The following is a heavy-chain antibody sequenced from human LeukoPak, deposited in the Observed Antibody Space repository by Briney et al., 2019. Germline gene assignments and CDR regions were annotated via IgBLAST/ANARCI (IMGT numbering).Heavy chain of an antibody. CDR1: GFSFSSSW. CDR2: IKNDGSDK. V-gene: IGHV3-7*01. D-gene: IGHD2-15*01. CDR3: ADLGYTD. Sequence: GGSLRLSCEASGFSFSSSWMTWVRQAPGKGLEWVATIKNDGSDKYYVDSVKGRFTLSRDNAKSSLYLQMNSLRGEDTAVYYCADLGYTDGGQGTLVTVSS. J-gene: IGHJ4*02.